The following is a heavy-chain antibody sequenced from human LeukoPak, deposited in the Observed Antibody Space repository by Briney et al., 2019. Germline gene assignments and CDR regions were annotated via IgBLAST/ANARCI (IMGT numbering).Heavy chain of an antibody. D-gene: IGHD6-13*01. J-gene: IGHJ4*02. CDR1: GGSFSGYF. CDR3: ARAPITTAWYVY. CDR2: VSHSGST. V-gene: IGHV4-34*01. Sequence: SETLSLTCAAYGGSFSGYFWTWIRQPPGKRLEWIGEVSHSGSTNYNPSLKSRLTMSEDRSKNQFSLKLSSVTAADTAVYYCARAPITTAWYVYWGQGIRVTVSS.